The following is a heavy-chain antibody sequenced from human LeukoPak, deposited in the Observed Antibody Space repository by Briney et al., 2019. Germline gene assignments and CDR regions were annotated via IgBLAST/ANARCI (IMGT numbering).Heavy chain of an antibody. CDR3: ASAPYLYAH. CDR2: INHSGST. Sequence: SETLSLTCAVYGGSFSGYYWSWIRQPPGKGLEWIGEINHSGSTNYNPSLKSRVTISVDTSKNQFSLKLSSVTAADTAVYYCASAPYLYAHWSQGTLVTVSS. V-gene: IGHV4-34*01. J-gene: IGHJ4*02. D-gene: IGHD2-8*01. CDR1: GGSFSGYY.